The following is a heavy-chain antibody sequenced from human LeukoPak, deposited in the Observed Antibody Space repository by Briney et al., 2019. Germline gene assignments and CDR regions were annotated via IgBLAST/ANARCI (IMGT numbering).Heavy chain of an antibody. CDR3: VRDYYGSGTYQGNYYYGMDV. CDR1: GFTFRQYA. J-gene: IGHJ6*02. D-gene: IGHD3-10*01. Sequence: GGSLRLSCAASGFTFRQYAMSWVRQAPGKGLEWVSGISGSGDDTYYTDSVKGRFTISRDNSNNTMYLQMNNLRSEDTAVYFCVRDYYGSGTYQGNYYYGMDVWGQGTLVTVSS. CDR2: ISGSGDDT. V-gene: IGHV3-23*01.